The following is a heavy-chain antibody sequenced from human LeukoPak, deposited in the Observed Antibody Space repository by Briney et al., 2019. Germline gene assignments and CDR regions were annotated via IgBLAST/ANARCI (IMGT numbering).Heavy chain of an antibody. J-gene: IGHJ4*02. CDR2: ISYDGSNK. CDR3: ARYGSSLDY. D-gene: IGHD1-26*01. Sequence: GGSLRLSCAASGFTFSSYAMHWVRQAPGKGLEWVAVISYDGSNKYYADSVKGRFTISRDNSKNTLYLQMNSLRAEDTAVYYCARYGSSLDYWGQGTLVTVSS. V-gene: IGHV3-30-3*01. CDR1: GFTFSSYA.